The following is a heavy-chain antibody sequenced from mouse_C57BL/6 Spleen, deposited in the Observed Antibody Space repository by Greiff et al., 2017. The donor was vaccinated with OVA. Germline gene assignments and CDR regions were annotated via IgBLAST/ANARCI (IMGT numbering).Heavy chain of an antibody. J-gene: IGHJ4*01. Sequence: EVQLQQSGAELVRPGASVKLSCTASGFNIKDDYMHWVKQRPEQGLEWIGWIDPENGDTEYASKFQGKATITADTSSNTAYLQLSSLTSEDTAVYYWTTDGNYYAMGYWGQGTSGTGSS. CDR1: GFNIKDDY. CDR3: TTDGNYYAMGY. V-gene: IGHV14-4*01. D-gene: IGHD2-1*01. CDR2: IDPENGDT.